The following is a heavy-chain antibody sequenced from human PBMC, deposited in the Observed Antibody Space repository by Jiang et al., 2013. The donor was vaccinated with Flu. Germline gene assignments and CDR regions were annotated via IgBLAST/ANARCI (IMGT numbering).Heavy chain of an antibody. CDR2: IYYSGST. CDR1: GGSISSSSYY. V-gene: IGHV4-39*01. CDR3: ARQGYCSGGSCLDAFDI. D-gene: IGHD2-15*01. Sequence: PGLVKPSETLSLTCTVSGGSISSSSYYWGWIRQPPGKGLEWIGSIYYSGSTYYNPSLKSRVTISVDTSKNQFSLKLSSVTAADTAVYYCARQGYCSGGSCLDAFDIWGQGTMVTVSS. J-gene: IGHJ3*02.